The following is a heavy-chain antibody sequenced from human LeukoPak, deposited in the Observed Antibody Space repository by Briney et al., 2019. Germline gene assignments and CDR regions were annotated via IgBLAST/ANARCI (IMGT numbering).Heavy chain of an antibody. J-gene: IGHJ3*02. V-gene: IGHV3-74*01. CDR3: VRGGIASAFDI. D-gene: IGHD6-13*01. Sequence: GGSLRLSCAASGLTFSSHWMHWVRQAPGKGLVWVSRIISDENSATYADSVKGRFTISRDNAKNTLYLQMNSLRAEDTAVYYCVRGGIASAFDIWGQGTMVTVSS. CDR2: IISDENSA. CDR1: GLTFSSHW.